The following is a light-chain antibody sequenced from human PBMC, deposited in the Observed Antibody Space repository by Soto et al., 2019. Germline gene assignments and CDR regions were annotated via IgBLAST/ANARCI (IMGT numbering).Light chain of an antibody. J-gene: IGKJ1*01. CDR2: AAS. V-gene: IGKV1-8*01. Sequence: AIRMTQSPSSFSASTGDRVTITCRASQGISSYLAWYQQKPGKAPKLLIYAASTLQSGVPSRFSGSGSGTDFTLTISCLQSEDFATYYCPQYYSYPVAFGQGTKVEIK. CDR3: PQYYSYPVA. CDR1: QGISSY.